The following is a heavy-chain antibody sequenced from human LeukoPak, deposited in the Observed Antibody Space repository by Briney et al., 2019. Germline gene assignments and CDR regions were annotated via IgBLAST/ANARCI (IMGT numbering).Heavy chain of an antibody. J-gene: IGHJ6*02. D-gene: IGHD1-20*01. CDR1: GGSVSSGSYY. V-gene: IGHV4-61*01. CDR2: IYYSGST. CDR3: ARDLYNWNYDYYYGMDV. Sequence: SETLSLTCTVSGGSVSSGSYYWSWIRQPPGKGLEWIGDIYYSGSTNYNPSLKSRVTISVDTSKNQFSLKLSSVTAADTAVYYCARDLYNWNYDYYYGMDVWGQGTTVTVSS.